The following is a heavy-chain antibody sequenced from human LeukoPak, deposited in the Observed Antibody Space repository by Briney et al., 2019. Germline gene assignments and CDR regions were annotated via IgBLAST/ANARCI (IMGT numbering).Heavy chain of an antibody. CDR1: GFTFSSYS. V-gene: IGHV3-21*01. J-gene: IGHJ4*02. Sequence: PGGSLRLSCAASGFTFSSYSMNWVRQAPRKGLEWVSSISSSSSYIYYADSVKGRFTISGDNAKNSLYLQMNSLRAEDTAVYYCARDWNRDSSSPGVWGQGTLVTVSS. CDR3: ARDWNRDSSSPGV. D-gene: IGHD6-6*01. CDR2: ISSSSSYI.